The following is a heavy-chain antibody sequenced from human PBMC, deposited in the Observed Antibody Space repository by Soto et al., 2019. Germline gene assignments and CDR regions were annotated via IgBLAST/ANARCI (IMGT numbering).Heavy chain of an antibody. Sequence: QVQLVQSGAEVKKPGASVKVSCKASGYTFTSYGISWVRQAPGQGLEWMGWISAYNGNTNFAQKHQGRVTMTTDTSTSTAYMELRSLRSDDTAVYYCAREGHGGVLMVYPDYMDVWGKGTTVTVSS. CDR3: AREGHGGVLMVYPDYMDV. D-gene: IGHD2-8*01. CDR1: GYTFTSYG. V-gene: IGHV1-18*01. J-gene: IGHJ6*03. CDR2: ISAYNGNT.